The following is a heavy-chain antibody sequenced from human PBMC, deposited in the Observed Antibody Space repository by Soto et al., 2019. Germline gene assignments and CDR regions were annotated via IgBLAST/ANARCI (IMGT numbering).Heavy chain of an antibody. Sequence: ASVTVSCKASGYTFTSHDINWVRQATGQGLEWMGWMNPNSGNTGYAQKFQGRVTMTRNTSISTAYLELSSLRSEDTAVYYCARLYNQYDFWSGYPSYYFDYWGQGTLVTAPQ. CDR1: GYTFTSHD. D-gene: IGHD3-3*01. CDR2: MNPNSGNT. V-gene: IGHV1-8*01. CDR3: ARLYNQYDFWSGYPSYYFDY. J-gene: IGHJ4*02.